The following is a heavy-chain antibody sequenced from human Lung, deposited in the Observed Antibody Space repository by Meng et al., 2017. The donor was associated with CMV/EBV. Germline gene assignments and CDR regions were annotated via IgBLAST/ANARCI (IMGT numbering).Heavy chain of an antibody. CDR1: GGSINSDY. V-gene: IGHV4-59*01. CDR2: FYYRGNS. CDR3: ARGSYLAVEG. J-gene: IGHJ4*02. D-gene: IGHD2-21*01. Sequence: VQWRERGPGLVMPSETLSLTCTVSGGSINSDYCGWIRQPPGQGLEWLGYFYYRGNSNYNPSLKSRVTISVDTSKNLLSLNLTSVTAADAALYYCARGSYLAVEGWGLGTLVTVSS.